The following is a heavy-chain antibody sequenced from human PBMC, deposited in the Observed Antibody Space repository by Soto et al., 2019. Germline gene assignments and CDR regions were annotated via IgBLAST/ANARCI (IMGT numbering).Heavy chain of an antibody. CDR3: ARDSGDDYGDYGYFDY. Sequence: PSETLSLTCTFSGCSISSYYWSWIRQPPGKGLEWIGYIYYSGSTNYNPSLKSRVTISVDTSKNQFSLKLSSVTAADTAVYYCARDSGDDYGDYGYFDYWGQGTLVTVSS. D-gene: IGHD4-17*01. J-gene: IGHJ4*02. CDR1: GCSISSYY. V-gene: IGHV4-59*01. CDR2: IYYSGST.